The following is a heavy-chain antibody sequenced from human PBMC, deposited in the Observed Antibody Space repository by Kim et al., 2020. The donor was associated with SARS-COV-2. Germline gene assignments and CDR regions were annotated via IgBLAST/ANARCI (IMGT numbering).Heavy chain of an antibody. J-gene: IGHJ4*02. D-gene: IGHD5-12*01. CDR2: ISSSSSYI. CDR1: GFTFSSYS. Sequence: GGSLRLSCAASGFTFSSYSMNWVRQAPGKGLEWVSSISSSSSYIYYADSVKGRFTISRDNAKNSLYLQMNSLRAEDTAVYYCARARYSGHDFDYWGQGTLVTVSS. CDR3: ARARYSGHDFDY. V-gene: IGHV3-21*01.